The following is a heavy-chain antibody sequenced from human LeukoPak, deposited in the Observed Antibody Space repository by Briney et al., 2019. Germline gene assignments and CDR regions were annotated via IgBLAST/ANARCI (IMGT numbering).Heavy chain of an antibody. CDR1: GYFISSGYY. V-gene: IGHV4-61*08. D-gene: IGHD3-10*01. J-gene: IGHJ5*02. CDR3: ARGGYYGSGNDFRFDP. Sequence: SETLSLTCTVSGYFISSGYYWGWIRQPPGKGLECIGYIHYTGSTNYNPSLKSRVTISVETSKNQFSLKLKSVTAADTAVYYCARGGYYGSGNDFRFDPWGQGTLVTVSS. CDR2: IHYTGST.